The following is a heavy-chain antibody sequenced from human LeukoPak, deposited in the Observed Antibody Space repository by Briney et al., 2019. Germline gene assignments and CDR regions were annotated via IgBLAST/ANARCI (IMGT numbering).Heavy chain of an antibody. D-gene: IGHD4-11*01. J-gene: IGHJ6*03. V-gene: IGHV3-21*01. Sequence: PGGSLRLSCAASGFTFSSYSMNWVRQAPGKGLEWVSSISGSGTYIYYADSVEGRLTISRDKAKNSVYMQMNSLRAEDTAVYYCARVGYTNSFGYYYYYMDVWAKGTMVTVSS. CDR2: ISGSGTYI. CDR1: GFTFSSYS. CDR3: ARVGYTNSFGYYYYYMDV.